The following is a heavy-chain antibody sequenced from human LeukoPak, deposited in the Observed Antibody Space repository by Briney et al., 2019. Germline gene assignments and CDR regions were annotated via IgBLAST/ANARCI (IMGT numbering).Heavy chain of an antibody. CDR1: GYTFTGYY. D-gene: IGHD3-10*01. CDR3: ARSYGSGSYYFDY. V-gene: IGHV1-2*04. J-gene: IGHJ4*02. Sequence: ASVKVSCKASGYTFTGYYMHWVRQAPGQGLEWMGWINPNSGGTNYAQKFQGWVTMTRDTSISTAYMELSRLRSDDTAVYYCARSYGSGSYYFDYWGQGTLVTVPS. CDR2: INPNSGGT.